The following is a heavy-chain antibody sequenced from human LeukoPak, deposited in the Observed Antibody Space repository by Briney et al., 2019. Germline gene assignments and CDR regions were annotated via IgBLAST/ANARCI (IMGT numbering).Heavy chain of an antibody. V-gene: IGHV3-23*01. Sequence: GGSLRLSCAASGFTFSSYAMSWVRQAPGKGLEWVSGISGSGGSTYYADSVKGRFTISRDNSKNTLYLQMDSLRAGDTAVYYCAKAMGATLFDYWGQGTLVTVSS. CDR3: AKAMGATLFDY. CDR2: ISGSGGST. J-gene: IGHJ4*02. CDR1: GFTFSSYA. D-gene: IGHD1-26*01.